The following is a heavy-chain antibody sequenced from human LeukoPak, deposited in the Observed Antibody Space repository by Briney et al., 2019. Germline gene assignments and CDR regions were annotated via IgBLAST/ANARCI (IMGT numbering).Heavy chain of an antibody. D-gene: IGHD6-6*01. J-gene: IGHJ4*02. CDR2: IIPIFGTA. Sequence: SVKVSCKASGGTFSSYAISWVRQAPGQGLEWMGRIIPIFGTANYAQKFQGRVTITADESTSTAYMELSSLRSEDTAVYYCATHSSSSGLTDYWGQGTLVTVSS. CDR1: GGTFSSYA. CDR3: ATHSSSSGLTDY. V-gene: IGHV1-69*13.